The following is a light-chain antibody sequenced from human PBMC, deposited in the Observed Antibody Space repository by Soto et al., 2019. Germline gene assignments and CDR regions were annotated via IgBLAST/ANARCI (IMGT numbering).Light chain of an antibody. CDR1: SGDIGSYNR. J-gene: IGLJ1*01. Sequence: QSVLTQPASVSGSPGQSITISCTGTSGDIGSYNRVSWYQQQPVKAPKLIIYEATDRPSGVSNRFSGSKSGNTASLTISRLQAEDEAEYYCSSYTTTSTHVFGTGTKVTVL. CDR3: SSYTTTSTHV. V-gene: IGLV2-14*01. CDR2: EAT.